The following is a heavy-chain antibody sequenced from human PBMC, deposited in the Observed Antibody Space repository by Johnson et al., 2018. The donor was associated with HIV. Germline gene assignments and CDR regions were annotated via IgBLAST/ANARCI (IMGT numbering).Heavy chain of an antibody. D-gene: IGHD3-22*01. J-gene: IGHJ3*01. CDR1: GFTVSSNY. V-gene: IGHV3-66*01. CDR2: IYSGGST. CDR3: ARGGFMIVVGDAFDV. Sequence: VQLVESGGGLVQPGGSLKLSCAASGFTVSSNYMSWVRQAPGKGLEWVSVIYSGGSTYYADSVKDRFTISIDNSKNTLYLQMNSLRVEDTAVYYCARGGFMIVVGDAFDVWGQGTMVTVSS.